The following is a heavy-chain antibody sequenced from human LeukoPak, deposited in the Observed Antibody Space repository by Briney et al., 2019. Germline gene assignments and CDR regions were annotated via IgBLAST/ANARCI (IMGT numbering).Heavy chain of an antibody. V-gene: IGHV1-2*06. CDR3: ARDEGGRYCSSTSCYAPFFY. Sequence: GASVKVSCKASGYTFTGYYMHWVRQAPGQGLEWMGRINPNSGGTNYAQKFQGRVTMTRDTSISTAYMELSRLRSDDTAVYYCARDEGGRYCSSTSCYAPFFYWGQGTLVTVSS. CDR2: INPNSGGT. D-gene: IGHD2-2*01. CDR1: GYTFTGYY. J-gene: IGHJ4*02.